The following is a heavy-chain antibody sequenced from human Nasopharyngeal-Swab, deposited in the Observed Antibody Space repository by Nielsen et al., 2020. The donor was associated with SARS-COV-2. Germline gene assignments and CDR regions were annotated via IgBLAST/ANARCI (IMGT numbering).Heavy chain of an antibody. V-gene: IGHV4-28*01. CDR3: ARAIFGVVIIFNYYYMDV. D-gene: IGHD3-3*01. J-gene: IGHJ6*03. CDR2: IYYSGST. Sequence: WIRQPPGKGLGWIGYIYYSGSTYYNPSLKSRVTISVDTSKNQFSLKLSSVTAADTAVYYCARAIFGVVIIFNYYYMDVWGKGTTVTVSS.